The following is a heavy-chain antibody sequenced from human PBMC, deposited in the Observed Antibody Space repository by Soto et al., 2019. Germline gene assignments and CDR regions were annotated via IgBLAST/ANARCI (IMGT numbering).Heavy chain of an antibody. V-gene: IGHV4-31*03. D-gene: IGHD3-22*01. CDR3: ARAHNYYDSSGRDAFDI. Sequence: LSETLSLTCTVSCGSISSGGYYWSWIRQHPGKGLEWIGYIDYSGSTYYNPSLKSRVTISVDTSKNQFSLKLSSVTAADTAVYYCARAHNYYDSSGRDAFDIWGQGTMVTVSS. J-gene: IGHJ3*02. CDR1: CGSISSGGYY. CDR2: IDYSGST.